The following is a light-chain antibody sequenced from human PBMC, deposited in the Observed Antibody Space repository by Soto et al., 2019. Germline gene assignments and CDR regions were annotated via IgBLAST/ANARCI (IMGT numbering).Light chain of an antibody. CDR3: QQRSSWT. Sequence: EIVLTQSPATLSLSPGERATLSCRASQSVSSFLRWYQQKPGQAPRLLIYDASNRAPGIPARFSGSGSGTDFPHTISSLEPEDFAVYYCQQRSSWTFGQGTKVEIK. CDR2: DAS. J-gene: IGKJ1*01. CDR1: QSVSSF. V-gene: IGKV3-11*01.